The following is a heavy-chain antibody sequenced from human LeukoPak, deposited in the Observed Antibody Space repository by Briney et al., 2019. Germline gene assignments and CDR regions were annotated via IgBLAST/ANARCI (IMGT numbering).Heavy chain of an antibody. Sequence: GSLRLSCAASGFSLSRYGIHWVRQAPGKGLEWVAVISYDGSDKYYADSVKGRFTISRGNSKNTLYLQMSSLRDEDTAVYYCTKDLLGILGMDVWGQGTTVTVSS. J-gene: IGHJ6*02. CDR2: ISYDGSDK. D-gene: IGHD1-14*01. CDR1: GFSLSRYG. CDR3: TKDLLGILGMDV. V-gene: IGHV3-30*18.